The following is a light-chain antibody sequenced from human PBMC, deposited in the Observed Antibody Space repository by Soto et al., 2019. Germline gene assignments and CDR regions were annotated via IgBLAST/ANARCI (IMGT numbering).Light chain of an antibody. V-gene: IGKV1-39*01. Sequence: DIQMTQSPSSLSASIGDRVSITCRASQSIGNFLNWYQQKPGKVPKLLIYSVSNLHSGVPSRFSGSGSGTEFTPTISSLQLEDCAAYYCQQSYTSPAFTFGPGT. CDR2: SVS. CDR1: QSIGNF. CDR3: QQSYTSPAFT. J-gene: IGKJ3*01.